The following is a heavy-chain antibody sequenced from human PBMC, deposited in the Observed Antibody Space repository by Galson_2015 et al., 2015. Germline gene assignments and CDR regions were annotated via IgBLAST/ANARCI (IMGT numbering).Heavy chain of an antibody. CDR2: ISSSSSTI. Sequence: SLRLSCAASGFTFSSYSMNWVRQAPGKGLEWVSYISSSSSTIYYADSVKGRFTISRDNAKNSLYLQMNSLRDEDTAVYYCARCWYCSSTSCHPFDYWGQGTLVTVSS. CDR1: GFTFSSYS. J-gene: IGHJ4*02. D-gene: IGHD2-2*01. V-gene: IGHV3-48*02. CDR3: ARCWYCSSTSCHPFDY.